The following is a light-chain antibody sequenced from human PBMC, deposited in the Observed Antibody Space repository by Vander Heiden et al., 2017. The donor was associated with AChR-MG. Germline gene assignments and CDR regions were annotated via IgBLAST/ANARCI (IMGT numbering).Light chain of an antibody. J-gene: IGKJ1*01. CDR1: QSISSY. V-gene: IGKV1-39*01. Sequence: QSPSSLSASVGDRVTITCRASQSISSYLNWYQQKPGKAPKLLIYAASSLQSGVPSRFSGSGSGTDFTLTISSLQPEDFATYYCQQSYSTPVTFGQGTKVEIK. CDR3: QQSYSTPVT. CDR2: AAS.